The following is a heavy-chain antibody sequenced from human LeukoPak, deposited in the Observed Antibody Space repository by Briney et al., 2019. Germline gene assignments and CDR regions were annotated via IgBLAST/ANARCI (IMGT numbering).Heavy chain of an antibody. V-gene: IGHV4-4*09. CDR3: ARSGVYARRGWFDP. CDR1: GGSIRSYY. Sequence: SETLSLTCTVSGGSIRSYYWSWIRQPPGKGLEWTGYIDAGGYTDYNPSLRSRVTISVDTSTNQFSLKLNSVTAADTAVYYCARSGVYARRGWFDPWGQGTLVTVSS. D-gene: IGHD2-8*01. J-gene: IGHJ5*02. CDR2: IDAGGYT.